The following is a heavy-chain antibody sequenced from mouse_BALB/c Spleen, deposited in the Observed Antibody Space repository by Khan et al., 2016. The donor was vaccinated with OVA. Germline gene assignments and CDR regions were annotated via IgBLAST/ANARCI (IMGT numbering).Heavy chain of an antibody. CDR1: GYTFTDYI. V-gene: IGHV1S29*02. CDR3: ARSGYGSFAY. D-gene: IGHD1-2*01. Sequence: EVQLQESGPELVKPGASVKISCRASGYTFTDYIPDWVKQSHGKSLDWIGYIYPNNGDTGYNQKFKTKATLTVDISSSTAYMELRSLTSEDSAVYYCARSGYGSFAYWGQGTLVTVSA. CDR2: IYPNNGDT. J-gene: IGHJ3*01.